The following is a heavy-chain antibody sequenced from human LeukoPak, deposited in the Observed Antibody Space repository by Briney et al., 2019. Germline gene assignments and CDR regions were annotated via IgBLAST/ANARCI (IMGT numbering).Heavy chain of an antibody. CDR2: IYPGDSDT. Sequence: GESLKISCKGSGYSFTSYWIGWVRQTPGKGLEWMGIIYPGDSDTRYSPSFQGQVTISADKSISTAYLQWSSPKASDTAMYYCALFQLGYCSSTSCYETAVNWFDPWGQGTLVTVSS. J-gene: IGHJ5*02. D-gene: IGHD2-2*01. V-gene: IGHV5-51*01. CDR3: ALFQLGYCSSTSCYETAVNWFDP. CDR1: GYSFTSYW.